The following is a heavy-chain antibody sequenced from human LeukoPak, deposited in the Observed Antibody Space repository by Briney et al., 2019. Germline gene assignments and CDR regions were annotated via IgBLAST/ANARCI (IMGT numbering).Heavy chain of an antibody. Sequence: GGSLRLSCAASGFIFSSSWMTWVRQAPGEGPEWVANIKQDGREAYYVDSVAGRFTISRDNTKHSLCLQMNGLRDEDTAVYYCVRHQATTFDYWGQGTLVTVSS. CDR2: IKQDGREA. V-gene: IGHV3-7*01. D-gene: IGHD1-1*01. CDR1: GFIFSSSW. CDR3: VRHQATTFDY. J-gene: IGHJ4*02.